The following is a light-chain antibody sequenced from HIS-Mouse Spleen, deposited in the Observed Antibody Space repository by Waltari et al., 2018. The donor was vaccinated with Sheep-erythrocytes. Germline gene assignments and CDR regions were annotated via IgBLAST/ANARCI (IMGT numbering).Light chain of an antibody. J-gene: IGKJ4*01. Sequence: DIQMTQSPSSLSASVGDRVTITCRASQSISSYLNWYQQKPGKAPKLLIYAASSLQSGVPSRFSGSGSGTDFTLTISSLQAEDVAVYYCQQYYSTLLTFGGGTKVEIK. V-gene: IGKV1-39*01. CDR1: QSISSY. CDR2: AAS. CDR3: QQYYSTLLT.